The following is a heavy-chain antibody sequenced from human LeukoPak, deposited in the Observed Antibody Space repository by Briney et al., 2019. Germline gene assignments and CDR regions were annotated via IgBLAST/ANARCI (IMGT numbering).Heavy chain of an antibody. Sequence: GRSLRLSCAASGFTFSSFGMHWVRQAPGKGLEWVAVLWFDGSNKYYADSVKGRFTISRDNSKNTLYLQMNSLRAEDTAVYYCARHPELYFFDYWGQGTLVTVSS. CDR3: ARHPELYFFDY. CDR1: GFTFSSFG. J-gene: IGHJ4*02. D-gene: IGHD3-10*01. CDR2: LWFDGSNK. V-gene: IGHV3-33*01.